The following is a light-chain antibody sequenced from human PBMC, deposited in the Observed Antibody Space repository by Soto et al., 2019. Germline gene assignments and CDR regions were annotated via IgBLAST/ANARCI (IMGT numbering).Light chain of an antibody. J-gene: IGKJ4*01. V-gene: IGKV1D-8*01. CDR1: QGISSY. Sequence: VIWITKSPSLLSASTGVIVTISGRISQGISSYLAWYQQKPGKSPELLIYAASTLQSVYPSTFSGSGSRTDFTLTISCLQSEDFATYYFQQYYSFPLTFGGGTKVEIK. CDR3: QQYYSFPLT. CDR2: AAS.